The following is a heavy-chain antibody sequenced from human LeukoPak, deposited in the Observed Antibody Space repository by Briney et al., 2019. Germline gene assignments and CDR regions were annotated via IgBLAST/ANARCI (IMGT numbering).Heavy chain of an antibody. CDR1: GFTFRSYA. CDR2: ISGSGGST. V-gene: IGHV3-23*01. D-gene: IGHD3-3*01. Sequence: PGGSLRLSCAASGFTFRSYAMNWVRQAPGKGLEWVSSISGSGGSTYYADSVKGRFTISRDNSENTLYLQMNSLRAEDTAVYYCAKVGDFWSGLYYFDYWGQGTLVTVSS. J-gene: IGHJ4*02. CDR3: AKVGDFWSGLYYFDY.